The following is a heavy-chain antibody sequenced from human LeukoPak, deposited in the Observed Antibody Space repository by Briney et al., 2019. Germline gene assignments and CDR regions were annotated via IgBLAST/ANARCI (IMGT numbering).Heavy chain of an antibody. CDR2: ISWNSGSI. J-gene: IGHJ3*02. Sequence: AGRSLRLSCAASGFTFDDYAMHWVRQAPGKGLEWVSGISWNSGSIGYADSVKGRFTISRDNAKNSLYLQMNSLRAEDTALYYCAKGFRLLGAFDIWGQGTMVTVSS. CDR1: GFTFDDYA. CDR3: AKGFRLLGAFDI. V-gene: IGHV3-9*01. D-gene: IGHD1-26*01.